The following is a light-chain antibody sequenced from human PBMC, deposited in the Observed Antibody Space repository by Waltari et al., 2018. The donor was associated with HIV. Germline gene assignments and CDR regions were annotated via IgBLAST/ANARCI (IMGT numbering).Light chain of an antibody. CDR1: DSDFGLYNF. V-gene: IGLV2-14*03. CDR2: DVD. J-gene: IGLJ3*02. Sequence: AVTQPASVSGLPGQSTTISCTGGDSDFGLYNFVSWYQQHSGKPPKLILYDVDSRAAGVSDRVSGSMSGNTASLTISGLRAEDEAHYYCASFTGDNTVMFGGGTEVTVL. CDR3: ASFTGDNTVM.